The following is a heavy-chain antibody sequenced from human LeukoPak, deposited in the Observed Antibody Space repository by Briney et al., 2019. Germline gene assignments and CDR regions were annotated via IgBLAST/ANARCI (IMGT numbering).Heavy chain of an antibody. CDR2: IYYSGST. J-gene: IGHJ5*02. CDR3: VRDWSSGYYSQYNWFDP. Sequence: SETLSLTCTVSGGSISSYYWSWIRQPPGKGLEWIGYIYYSGSTNYNPSLKSRVTISVDTSKNQFSLKLSSVTAADTAVYYCVRDWSSGYYSQYNWFDPWGQGTLVTVSS. CDR1: GGSISSYY. V-gene: IGHV4-59*01. D-gene: IGHD3-22*01.